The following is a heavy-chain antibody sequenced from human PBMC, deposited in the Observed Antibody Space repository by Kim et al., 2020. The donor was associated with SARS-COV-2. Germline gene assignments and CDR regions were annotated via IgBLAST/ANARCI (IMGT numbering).Heavy chain of an antibody. CDR2: VISGGDT. V-gene: IGHV3-23*01. J-gene: IGHJ4*02. D-gene: IGHD1-1*01. CDR1: GFTFGSHT. CDR3: TRATSGTNVLFDY. Sequence: GGSLRLSCTASGFTFGSHTMSWVRQAPGKGLEWVSSVISGGDTFYAGSLEGRFTVSRDNSKNTLYLQMNSLRADDTALYYCTRATSGTNVLFDYWGQGFLVTVSS.